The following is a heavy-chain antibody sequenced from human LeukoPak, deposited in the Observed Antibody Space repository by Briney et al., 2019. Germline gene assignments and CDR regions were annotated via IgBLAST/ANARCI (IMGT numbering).Heavy chain of an antibody. J-gene: IGHJ3*02. CDR2: IKTDGSIT. CDR1: GFSFSVYW. Sequence: GGSLRLSCAASGFSFSVYWMHWVRQAPGKGPVWVSRIKTDGSITDYADFVKGRFTISRDNAKSTLFLQMNSLRAEDTALYYCARTTSMNYVGDAFHIWGQGTMVTVSS. D-gene: IGHD1-7*01. CDR3: ARTTSMNYVGDAFHI. V-gene: IGHV3-74*01.